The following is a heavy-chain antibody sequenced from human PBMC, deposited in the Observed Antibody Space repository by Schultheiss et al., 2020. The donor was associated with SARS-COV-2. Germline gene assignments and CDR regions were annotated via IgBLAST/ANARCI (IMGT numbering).Heavy chain of an antibody. Sequence: SQTLSLTCTVSGGSVTSASYYWGWIRQPPGKGLEWIGTMFYSGSTYYNPSLKSRVTISVDTSKNQFSLRLSSVTAADTAMYYCARPAHYWGQGTLVTVSS. V-gene: IGHV4-39*01. CDR1: GGSVTSASYY. CDR3: ARPAHY. CDR2: MFYSGST. J-gene: IGHJ4*02.